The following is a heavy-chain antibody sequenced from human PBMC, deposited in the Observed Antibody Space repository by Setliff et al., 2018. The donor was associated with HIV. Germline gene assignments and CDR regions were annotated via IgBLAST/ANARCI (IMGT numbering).Heavy chain of an antibody. CDR2: IDPADSYT. CDR1: GFSFTSYW. Sequence: GESLKISCKGSGFSFTSYWISWVRQMPGKGLEWMGRIDPADSYTNYSPSFQGHVTISIDKSISTASLHWSSLRTSDTAMYYCARHFGYNPGWFDSWGQGTLVTVS. V-gene: IGHV5-10-1*01. CDR3: ARHFGYNPGWFDS. J-gene: IGHJ5*01. D-gene: IGHD3-10*01.